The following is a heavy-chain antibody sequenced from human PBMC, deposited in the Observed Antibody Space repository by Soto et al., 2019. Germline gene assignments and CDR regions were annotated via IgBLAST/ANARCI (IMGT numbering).Heavy chain of an antibody. D-gene: IGHD3-22*01. CDR3: ARGSSRYDSAGYIDY. J-gene: IGHJ4*02. Sequence: QVQLVESGGGVVQPGGSLRLSCVASGFTFTRYGMHWVRQAPGKGLEWVAVISHDETYKYYADSVKGRFTISRDNSKSTLFVQMNSLRAEDTAVYYCARGSSRYDSAGYIDYWGQGTLVTVSS. CDR2: ISHDETYK. CDR1: GFTFTRYG. V-gene: IGHV3-30*19.